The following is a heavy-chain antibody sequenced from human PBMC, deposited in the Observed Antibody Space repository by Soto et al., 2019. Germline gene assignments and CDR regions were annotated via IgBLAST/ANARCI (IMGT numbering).Heavy chain of an antibody. CDR2: INPAGGTT. D-gene: IGHD2-21*02. J-gene: IGHJ4*02. CDR3: ALKVVTYYDN. Sequence: QVQLVQSGAEVKKPGASVRISCRASGYSFTSTYVHWVRQAPGQGPEWMVIINPAGGTTYYAQKFTGRPTITIITSTDTVFMDLNDLTSEVTAGYFCALKVVTYYDNWGQGALLTVSS. CDR1: GYSFTSTY. V-gene: IGHV1-46*01.